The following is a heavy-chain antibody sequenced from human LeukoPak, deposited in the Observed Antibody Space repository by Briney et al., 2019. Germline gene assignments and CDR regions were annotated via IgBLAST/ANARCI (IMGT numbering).Heavy chain of an antibody. D-gene: IGHD3-16*01. CDR1: GXXXXXXX. J-gene: IGHJ3*02. Sequence: GESLKISCKGSGXXXXXXXXXWXXXXXGXXLXWXXXIDPSDFYTNYRPSFQGHVTISLDKSTATAYLQWSSLKASDTAMYYCARPNSYGYRDKDVFDIWGQGTMVTVSS. CDR3: ARPNSYGYRDKDVFDI. V-gene: IGHV5-10-1*01. CDR2: IDPSDFYT.